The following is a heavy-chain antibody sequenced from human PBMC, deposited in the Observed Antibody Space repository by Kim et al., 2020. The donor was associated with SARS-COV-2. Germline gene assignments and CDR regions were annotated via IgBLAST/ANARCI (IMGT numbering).Heavy chain of an antibody. Sequence: GESLKISCKGSGHNFTNYWIGWVRQMPGKGLEWMGIIYPGDSDTTYSPSFEGQVTISADKSISTAYLQWNSLNASDTAMYYCARHDNGCDDPFHYWGQGTLVTVSS. CDR1: GHNFTNYW. V-gene: IGHV5-51*01. J-gene: IGHJ4*02. CDR3: ARHDNGCDDPFHY. CDR2: IYPGDSDT. D-gene: IGHD1-1*01.